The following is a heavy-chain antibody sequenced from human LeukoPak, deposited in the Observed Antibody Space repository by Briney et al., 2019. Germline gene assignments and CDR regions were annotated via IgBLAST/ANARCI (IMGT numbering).Heavy chain of an antibody. D-gene: IGHD4-17*01. CDR1: GDSISSSSYP. CDR2: VYYSGST. V-gene: IGHV4-39*07. CDR3: ARVLDYGDYLQPFYYYYGMDV. J-gene: IGHJ6*02. Sequence: SETLSLTCTVSGDSISSSSYPWGWIRQPPGKGLEWIGNVYYSGSTYYNPSLKSRVTISVDTSKNQFSLKLSSVTAADTAVYYCARVLDYGDYLQPFYYYYGMDVWGQGTTVTVSS.